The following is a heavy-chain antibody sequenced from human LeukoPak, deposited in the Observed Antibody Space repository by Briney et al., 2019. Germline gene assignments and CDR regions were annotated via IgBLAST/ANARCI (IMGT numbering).Heavy chain of an antibody. CDR3: ARGVDHGDYRAYYFDY. V-gene: IGHV3-30-3*01. D-gene: IGHD4-17*01. J-gene: IGHJ4*02. CDR2: MSYDGNNK. Sequence: PGRSLRLSCAASGFXFSRSAIHWVRQAPGKGLEWLAVMSYDGNNKYYADSVKGRFTISRDNSKNTLYLQMNSLRVEYTAVHYCARGVDHGDYRAYYFDYWGQGTLVTVSS. CDR1: GFXFSRSA.